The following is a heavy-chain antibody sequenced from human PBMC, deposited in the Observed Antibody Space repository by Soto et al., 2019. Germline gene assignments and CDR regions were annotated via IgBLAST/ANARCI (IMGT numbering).Heavy chain of an antibody. Sequence: QVQLQESGPGLVKPSQTLSLTCNVSGESISSGGYYWSWIRHHPRKGLEWIGYIYDSESAYYNPSLKSRVTISMDTSKNHFAMRLSSVTDADTVVYYCARASSSSSAADYWGQGTLVTVSS. CDR2: IYDSESA. CDR3: ARASSSSSAADY. J-gene: IGHJ4*02. D-gene: IGHD6-6*01. V-gene: IGHV4-31*03. CDR1: GESISSGGYY.